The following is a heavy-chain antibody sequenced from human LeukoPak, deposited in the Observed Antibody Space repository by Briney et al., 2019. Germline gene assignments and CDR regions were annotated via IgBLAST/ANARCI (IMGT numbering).Heavy chain of an antibody. J-gene: IGHJ4*02. Sequence: SETLSLTCTVSGGSINEYYWSWVRQPPGKGLEWIGYVYYSASTNYNPSLKNRVTISVDTSKKQFSLRLSSVTAAETAVYYCARGIMTTVPTFDYWGQGTLVTVSS. CDR2: VYYSAST. CDR1: GGSINEYY. V-gene: IGHV4-59*01. CDR3: ARGIMTTVPTFDY. D-gene: IGHD4-17*01.